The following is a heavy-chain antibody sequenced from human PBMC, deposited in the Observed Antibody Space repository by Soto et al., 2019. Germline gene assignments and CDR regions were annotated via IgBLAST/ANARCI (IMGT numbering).Heavy chain of an antibody. D-gene: IGHD2-2*01. CDR1: GFTFSSYS. CDR2: ISSSSSTI. V-gene: IGHV3-48*01. Sequence: EVQLVESGGGLVQPGGSLRLSCAASGFTFSSYSMNWVRQAPGKGLEWVSYISSSSSTIYYADFVKGRFTISRDNAKNSLYLQMNSLRAEDTAVYYCAREYCSSTSCLNWFDPWGQGTLVTVSS. CDR3: AREYCSSTSCLNWFDP. J-gene: IGHJ5*02.